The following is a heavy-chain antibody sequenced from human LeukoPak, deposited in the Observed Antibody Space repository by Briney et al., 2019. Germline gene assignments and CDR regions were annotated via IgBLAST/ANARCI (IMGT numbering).Heavy chain of an antibody. Sequence: SETLSLTCTVSGGSISSYYWSWIRQPPGKGLEWIGYTYYSGSTNYNPSPKSRVTISVDTSKNQFSLKLSSVTAADTAVYYCAREGDGSGSYWDYWGQGTLVTVSS. J-gene: IGHJ4*02. CDR3: AREGDGSGSYWDY. D-gene: IGHD3-10*01. CDR1: GGSISSYY. V-gene: IGHV4-59*01. CDR2: TYYSGST.